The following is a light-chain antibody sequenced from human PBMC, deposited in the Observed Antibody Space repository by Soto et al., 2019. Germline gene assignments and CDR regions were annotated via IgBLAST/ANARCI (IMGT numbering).Light chain of an antibody. V-gene: IGLV2-14*01. CDR1: SSDVGGYNY. CDR2: DVS. J-gene: IGLJ3*02. CDR3: SSYTLSSTGV. Sequence: QSALTQPASVSGSPGQSITISCTGTSSDVGGYNYVSWYQQHPGKAPKLMIYDVSNRPSGVSNRFSGSKSGTTASLTIFGLQAEDEADYDGSSYTLSSTGVFGGGTQLTVL.